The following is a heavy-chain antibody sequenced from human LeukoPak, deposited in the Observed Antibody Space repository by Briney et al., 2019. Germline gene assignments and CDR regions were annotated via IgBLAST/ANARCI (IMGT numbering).Heavy chain of an antibody. CDR1: GFAFGSEA. J-gene: IGHJ5*02. D-gene: IGHD6-19*01. CDR3: ARLGVAGTGDWFDP. Sequence: GGSLRLSCAVSGFAFGSEAMSWVRQSPARGLEWVASISPGGGTTYYADSVKGRFTTSRDNSKNTLYLQMNSLRAEDTAVYYCARLGVAGTGDWFDPWGQGTLVTVSS. V-gene: IGHV3-23*01. CDR2: ISPGGGTT.